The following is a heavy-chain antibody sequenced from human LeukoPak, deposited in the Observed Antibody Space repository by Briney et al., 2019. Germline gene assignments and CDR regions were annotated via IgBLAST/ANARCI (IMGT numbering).Heavy chain of an antibody. CDR1: GYTFTGYY. V-gene: IGHV1-2*02. CDR2: INPNSGGT. Sequence: ASVKVSCKASGYTFTGYYMHWVRQAPGQGLEWMGWINPNSGGTNYAQKFQGRVTMTRDTSISTAYMELSRLRSDDTAVYYCARGSWITMIVVVITLDFDYWGQGTLVTVSS. J-gene: IGHJ4*02. D-gene: IGHD3-22*01. CDR3: ARGSWITMIVVVITLDFDY.